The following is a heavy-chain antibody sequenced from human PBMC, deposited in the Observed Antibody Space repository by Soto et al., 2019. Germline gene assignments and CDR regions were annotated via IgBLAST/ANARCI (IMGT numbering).Heavy chain of an antibody. CDR2: VYSGGAT. J-gene: IGHJ4*02. Sequence: QLVETGGGAIQPGTSLTLSCAASGFSVSRNYMTWVRQAPGKGLECVSFVYSGGATFYADSVKGRFILSRDDSQNTMYLQMNNLRAEDTAVYYCARVPGRLWGRGTLVTVAS. CDR1: GFSVSRNY. V-gene: IGHV3-53*02. D-gene: IGHD3-10*01. CDR3: ARVPGRL.